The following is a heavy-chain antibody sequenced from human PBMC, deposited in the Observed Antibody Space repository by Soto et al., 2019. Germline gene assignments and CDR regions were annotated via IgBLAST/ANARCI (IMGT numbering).Heavy chain of an antibody. J-gene: IGHJ5*02. Sequence: GRSLRLSCTASGFTFTSYSINLVRQAPGQGLEWISYISSTSATIYYAESVRGRFTVSRDNAKNSVYLQMNSLRAEDTAVYFCARAKSLEYNWFDTWGQGTPVTVSS. V-gene: IGHV3-48*01. CDR2: ISSTSATI. CDR1: GFTFTSYS. CDR3: ARAKSLEYNWFDT.